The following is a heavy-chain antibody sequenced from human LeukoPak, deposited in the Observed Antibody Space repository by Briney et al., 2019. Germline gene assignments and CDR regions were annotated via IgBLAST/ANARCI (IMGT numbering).Heavy chain of an antibody. D-gene: IGHD6-13*01. CDR1: GFTFSSYA. V-gene: IGHV3-23*01. J-gene: IGHJ4*02. CDR2: ISGSGGST. Sequence: PGGSLRLSCAASGFTFSSYAMSWVRQAPGKGLEWVSAISGSGGSTYYADSVKGRLTISRDNSKNTLYLQMNSLRAEDTAVYYCAKGTGYSSSWYPYWGQGTLVTVSS. CDR3: AKGTGYSSSWYPY.